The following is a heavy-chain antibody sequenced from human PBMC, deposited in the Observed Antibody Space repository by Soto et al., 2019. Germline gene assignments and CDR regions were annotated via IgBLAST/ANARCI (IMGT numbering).Heavy chain of an antibody. D-gene: IGHD3-22*01. CDR2: INAGNGNT. Sequence: AMHWVRQAPGQRLEWMGWINAGNGNTKYSQKFQGRVTITRDTSASTAYMELSSLRSEDTAVYYCARDVDGYFPDYWGQGTLVTVSS. V-gene: IGHV1-3*01. CDR1: A. CDR3: ARDVDGYFPDY. J-gene: IGHJ4*02.